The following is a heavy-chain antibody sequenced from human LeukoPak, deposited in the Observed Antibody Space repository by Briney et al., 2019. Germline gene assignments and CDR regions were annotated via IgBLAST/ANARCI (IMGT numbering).Heavy chain of an antibody. V-gene: IGHV3-48*03. Sequence: LAGGSLRLSCAVSGFTFSSYEMNWVRQAPGKGLEWVSYISSSGRTIYYADSVKGRFTISRDSARNSLDLQMNSLRVEDTAVYYCARGAIAEGFDYWGQGTLVTVSS. D-gene: IGHD6-13*01. J-gene: IGHJ4*02. CDR3: ARGAIAEGFDY. CDR2: ISSSGRTI. CDR1: GFTFSSYE.